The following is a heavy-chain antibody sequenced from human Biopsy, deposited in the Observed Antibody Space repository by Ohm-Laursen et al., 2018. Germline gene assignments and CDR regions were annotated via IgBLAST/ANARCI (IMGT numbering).Heavy chain of an antibody. CDR3: ARVGAGAPSIDYFDY. V-gene: IGHV4-59*01. CDR1: GGSISSDY. D-gene: IGHD1-26*01. Sequence: SETLSLTCIVSGGSISSDYWSWIRQSPGKGLEWIGYISNRGSTNYNPSLRGRVTISVDTSKNQFSLELSSVTAADTAVYYCARVGAGAPSIDYFDYWGQGALVTVSS. CDR2: ISNRGST. J-gene: IGHJ4*02.